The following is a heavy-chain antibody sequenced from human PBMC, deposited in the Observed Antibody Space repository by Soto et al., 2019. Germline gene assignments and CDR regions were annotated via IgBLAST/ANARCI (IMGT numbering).Heavy chain of an antibody. CDR1: GFTVISNY. D-gene: IGHD3-9*01. V-gene: IGHV3-66*04. J-gene: IGHJ6*02. Sequence: GGSLRLSCASSGFTVISNYMSWVRQAPGKGLEWVSVIYSGGSTYYADSVKGRFTISRDNSKNTLYLQMNSLRAEDTAVYYCARPDILTGYSPADYGMDVWGQGTTVTVSS. CDR2: IYSGGST. CDR3: ARPDILTGYSPADYGMDV.